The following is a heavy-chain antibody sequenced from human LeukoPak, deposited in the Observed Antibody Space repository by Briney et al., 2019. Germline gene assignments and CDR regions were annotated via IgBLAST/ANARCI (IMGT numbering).Heavy chain of an antibody. CDR3: ARIETVADAFDF. Sequence: GGSLRLSCAASGFTVSSNYMTWVRQAPGKGLEWVSLIYSGGSTSYADSVRGRFTISRDNSKNTLYLQMNSLRAEDTAVYYCARIETVADAFDFWGQGTLVTVSS. D-gene: IGHD1-1*01. J-gene: IGHJ3*01. CDR2: IYSGGST. V-gene: IGHV3-66*01. CDR1: GFTVSSNY.